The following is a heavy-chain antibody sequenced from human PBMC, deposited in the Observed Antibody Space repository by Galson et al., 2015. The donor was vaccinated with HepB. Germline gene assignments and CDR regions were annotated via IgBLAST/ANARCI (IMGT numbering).Heavy chain of an antibody. D-gene: IGHD3-22*01. J-gene: IGHJ5*02. V-gene: IGHV1-46*01. CDR1: GYSFTNYF. CDR2: IDPRPGST. CDR3: SRDASSLTGLFGP. Sequence: SVKVSCKASGYSFTNYFMHWVRQAPGQGLEWMGMIDPRPGSTNYARKFQGRVTMTRDTSTRTVYMELRSLTSEDTAVYFCSRDASSLTGLFGPWGQGTLVVVSS.